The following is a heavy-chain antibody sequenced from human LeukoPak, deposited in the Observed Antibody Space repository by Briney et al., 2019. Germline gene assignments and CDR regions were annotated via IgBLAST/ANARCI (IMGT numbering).Heavy chain of an antibody. D-gene: IGHD3-10*01. CDR2: IIPILGIA. Sequence: HEASVKVSCKASGGTLSSYAISWVRQAPGQGLEWMGRIIPILGIANYAQKFQGRVTITADKSTSTAYMELSSLRSEDTAVYYCARAYYYGSGRLFDYWGQGTLVTVSS. V-gene: IGHV1-69*10. J-gene: IGHJ4*02. CDR1: GGTLSSYA. CDR3: ARAYYYGSGRLFDY.